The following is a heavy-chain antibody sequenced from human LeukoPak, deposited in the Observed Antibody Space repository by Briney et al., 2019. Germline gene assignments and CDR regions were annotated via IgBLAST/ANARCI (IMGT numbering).Heavy chain of an antibody. CDR1: GGSISSYY. D-gene: IGHD3-22*01. CDR2: IYYSGGT. J-gene: IGHJ5*02. CDR3: ARGVDTMIVVARAGDWFDP. V-gene: IGHV4-59*01. Sequence: IPSETLSLTCTVSGGSISSYYWSWIRQPPGKGLEWIGYIYYSGGTNYNPSLKSRVTISVDTSKNQFSLKLSSVTAADTAVYYCARGVDTMIVVARAGDWFDPWGQGTLVTVSS.